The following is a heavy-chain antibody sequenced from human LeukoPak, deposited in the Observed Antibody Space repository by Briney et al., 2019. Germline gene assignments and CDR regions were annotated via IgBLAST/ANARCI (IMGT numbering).Heavy chain of an antibody. CDR1: GYKFTDYW. Sequence: GESLKVSCKGSGYKFTDYWIAWVRQLPGRGLEWMGMIYPRDSDTRYSPSFQGHVTISADKSIATAYLQRSSLKASDTAMYYCARHIGLTTRYFDYWGQGTLVTVSS. V-gene: IGHV5-51*01. CDR2: IYPRDSDT. D-gene: IGHD4/OR15-4a*01. CDR3: ARHIGLTTRYFDY. J-gene: IGHJ4*02.